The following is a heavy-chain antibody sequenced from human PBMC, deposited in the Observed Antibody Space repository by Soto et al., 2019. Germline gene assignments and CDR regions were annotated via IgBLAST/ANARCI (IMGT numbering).Heavy chain of an antibody. CDR3: AKDQGIVVVVAAPDAFDI. CDR1: GFTFSSYA. Sequence: GGSLRLSCAASGFTFSSYAMSWVRQAPGKGLEWVSAISGSGGSTYYADSVKGRFTISRDNSKNTLYLQMNSLRAEDTAVYYCAKDQGIVVVVAAPDAFDIWGQGTMVTVSS. J-gene: IGHJ3*02. CDR2: ISGSGGST. D-gene: IGHD2-15*01. V-gene: IGHV3-23*01.